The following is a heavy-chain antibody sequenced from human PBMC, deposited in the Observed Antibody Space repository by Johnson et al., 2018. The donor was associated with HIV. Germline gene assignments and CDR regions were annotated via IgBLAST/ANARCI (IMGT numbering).Heavy chain of an antibody. CDR2: TCYGGSDK. J-gene: IGHJ3*02. D-gene: IGHD6-6*01. V-gene: IGHV3-30*02. CDR1: GFSLITHD. Sequence: QVQLVESRGVLVQPGGSLRLSCAASGFSLITHDFLWVRQAPGRGLECLALTCYGGSDKYNADSVKGRFTVSRDNTKSTLSLQMNSLRRDDTAVYYCVKERQLVRSFDIWGQGTMVTVSS. CDR3: VKERQLVRSFDI.